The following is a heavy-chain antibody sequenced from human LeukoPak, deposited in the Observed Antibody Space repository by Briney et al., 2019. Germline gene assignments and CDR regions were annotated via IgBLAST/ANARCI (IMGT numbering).Heavy chain of an antibody. J-gene: IGHJ5*02. CDR2: IYYSGST. Sequence: SETLSLTCTVSGGSISSSSYYWGWIRQPPGKGLEWIGSIYYSGSTYYNPSLKSRVTISVDTSKNQFSLKLSSVTAADTAVYYCARTRSGIRQTYNWFDPWGQGTLVTVSS. CDR1: GGSISSSSYY. CDR3: ARTRSGIRQTYNWFDP. D-gene: IGHD5-18*01. V-gene: IGHV4-39*07.